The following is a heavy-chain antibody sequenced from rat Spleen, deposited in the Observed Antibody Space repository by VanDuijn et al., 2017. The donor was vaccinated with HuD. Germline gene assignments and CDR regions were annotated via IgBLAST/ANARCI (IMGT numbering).Heavy chain of an antibody. V-gene: IGHV5-29*01. J-gene: IGHJ2*01. CDR3: TRGWGFDY. CDR1: GFTFSDYG. D-gene: IGHD5-1*01. Sequence: EVQLVESGGGLVQPGRSLKLSCAASGFTFSDYGVAWVRQAPTTGLEWVATISYGDSSGHSCTYYRDSVRGRFAISRDNARSTLYLQMNSLRSEDTATYYCTRGWGFDYWGQGVMVTVSS. CDR2: ISYGDSSGHSCT.